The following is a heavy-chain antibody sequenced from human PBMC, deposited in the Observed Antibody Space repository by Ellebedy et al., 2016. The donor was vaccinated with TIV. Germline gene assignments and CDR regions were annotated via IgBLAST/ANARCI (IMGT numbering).Heavy chain of an antibody. D-gene: IGHD3/OR15-3a*01. CDR3: ARDLDRSPYYGMDV. V-gene: IGHV4-30-2*01. Sequence: SETLSLTXAVSGGSLSSGDYSWSWIRQPPGKGLEWVGNIYQSGSAYYKPSLKSRVTISVDRSKNQFSLTLNSVTAADTAVYYCARDLDRSPYYGMDVWGQGTTVTVSS. J-gene: IGHJ6*02. CDR1: GGSLSSGDYS. CDR2: IYQSGSA.